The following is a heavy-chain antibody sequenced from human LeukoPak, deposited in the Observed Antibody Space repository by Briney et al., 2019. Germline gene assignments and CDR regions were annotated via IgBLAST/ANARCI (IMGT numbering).Heavy chain of an antibody. V-gene: IGHV3-74*01. Sequence: GFLRLSCAVSGFTFSDYSMHWVRQAPGKGLVWVSRVNSDGSTTSYPDSVRGRFTISRDNAKNTLFLQMNSLRAEDTAVYYCARDGLRDFDYWGLGTLVTVSS. CDR1: GFTFSDYS. D-gene: IGHD5-12*01. J-gene: IGHJ4*02. CDR3: ARDGLRDFDY. CDR2: VNSDGSTT.